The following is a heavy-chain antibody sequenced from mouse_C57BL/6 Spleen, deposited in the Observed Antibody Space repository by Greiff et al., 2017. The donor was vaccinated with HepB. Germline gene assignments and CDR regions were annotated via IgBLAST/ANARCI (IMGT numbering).Heavy chain of an antibody. J-gene: IGHJ1*03. CDR3: ARRDYISGYFDV. V-gene: IGHV5-17*01. D-gene: IGHD2-13*01. Sequence: EVKLMESGGGLVKPGGSLKLSCAASGFPFSDYGMHWVRQAPEKGLEWVAYISSGSSTIYYADTVKGRFTISRDNAKNTLFLQMTSLRSEDTAMYYCARRDYISGYFDVWGTGTTVTVSS. CDR1: GFPFSDYG. CDR2: ISSGSSTI.